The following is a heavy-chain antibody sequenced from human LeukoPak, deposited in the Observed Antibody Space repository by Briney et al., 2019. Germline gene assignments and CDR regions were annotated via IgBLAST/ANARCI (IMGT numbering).Heavy chain of an antibody. D-gene: IGHD6-13*01. CDR1: GGSISTYY. Sequence: SETLSLTCTVSGGSISTYYWSWIRQPAGKGLEWIRRIYTNGNTNYNPSLRSRVTMSVDTSNNQFSLKLSSVTAADTAVYYCARAAAAAGGQYFDYWGQGTLVAVSS. CDR2: IYTNGNT. CDR3: ARAAAAAGGQYFDY. V-gene: IGHV4-4*07. J-gene: IGHJ4*02.